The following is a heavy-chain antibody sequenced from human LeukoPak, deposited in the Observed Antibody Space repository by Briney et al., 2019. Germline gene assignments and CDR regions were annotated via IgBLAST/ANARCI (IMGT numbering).Heavy chain of an antibody. CDR3: ARVSDYYGSGDYYGMDV. Sequence: PGGSLRLSCAASGFTFSSYAMHWVRQAPGKGLEYVSAISSNGGSTYYANSVKGRFTISRDNSKNTLYLQMGSLRAEDMAVYYCARVSDYYGSGDYYGMDVWGQGTTVTVSS. CDR2: ISSNGGST. J-gene: IGHJ6*02. D-gene: IGHD3-10*01. CDR1: GFTFSSYA. V-gene: IGHV3-64*01.